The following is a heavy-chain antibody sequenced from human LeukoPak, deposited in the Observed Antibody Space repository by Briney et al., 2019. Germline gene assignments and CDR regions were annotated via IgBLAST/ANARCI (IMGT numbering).Heavy chain of an antibody. CDR1: GGSVSSYY. V-gene: IGHV4-59*02. D-gene: IGHD3-16*01. Sequence: PSETLSLTCIVSGGSVSSYYWSWIRQPPGKGLEWIGYISYSGSTNYNPSLKSRVTISVDTPKNQFSLKLSSVTAADTAVYYCARTPYDYVWGSHRGDYFDYWGQGTLVTVPS. CDR2: ISYSGST. CDR3: ARTPYDYVWGSHRGDYFDY. J-gene: IGHJ4*02.